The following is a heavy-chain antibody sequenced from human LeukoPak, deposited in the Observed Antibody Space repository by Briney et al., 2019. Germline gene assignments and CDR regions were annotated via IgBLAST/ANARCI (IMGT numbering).Heavy chain of an antibody. Sequence: GGSLRLSCAGSGFTVSTNFMSWVRQAPGKGLEWVSVIYGGSTTFYADSVKGRFTISRDISKNTLYLQMNSLRVEDTAVYYCARTGCSSTSCPIRYYYYYYGMDVWGQGTTVTVSS. CDR2: IYGGSTT. D-gene: IGHD2-2*01. V-gene: IGHV3-66*01. CDR1: GFTVSTNF. J-gene: IGHJ6*02. CDR3: ARTGCSSTSCPIRYYYYYYGMDV.